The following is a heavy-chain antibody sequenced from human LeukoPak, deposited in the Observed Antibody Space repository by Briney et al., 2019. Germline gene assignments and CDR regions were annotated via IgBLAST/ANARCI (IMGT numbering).Heavy chain of an antibody. V-gene: IGHV3-23*01. CDR1: GFTFNNYA. Sequence: GGSLRLSCAGSGFTFNNYAMSWVRQAPGKGLEWVSAISGTGATTYYADSVKGRFAISRDNSKNTLYLQMNSLRAEDTAVYYCAKDQRFGDLDDYRGQGTLVTVSS. D-gene: IGHD3-10*01. J-gene: IGHJ4*02. CDR3: AKDQRFGDLDDY. CDR2: ISGTGATT.